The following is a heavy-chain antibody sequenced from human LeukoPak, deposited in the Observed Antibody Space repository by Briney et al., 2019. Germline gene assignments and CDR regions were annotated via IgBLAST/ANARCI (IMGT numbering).Heavy chain of an antibody. CDR1: GFIFSSHG. V-gene: IGHV3-33*01. D-gene: IGHD6-19*01. J-gene: IGHJ3*02. CDR2: IWYDGSNK. CDR3: ARDRYSSGWADAFDI. Sequence: GGSLRLSCVASGFIFSSHGMHWVRQAPGKGLEWVAVIWYDGSNKYYADSVKGRFTISRDNSKNTLYLQMNSLRADDTAVYYCARDRYSSGWADAFDIWGQGAMVTVSS.